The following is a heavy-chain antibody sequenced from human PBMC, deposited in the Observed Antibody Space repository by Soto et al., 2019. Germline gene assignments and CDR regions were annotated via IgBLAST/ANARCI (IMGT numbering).Heavy chain of an antibody. Sequence: PGGSLRLSCAASGFTFSDYYMSWIRQAPGKGLEWVSYISSSSSYTNYADSVKGRFTISRDNAKNSLYLQMNSLRAEDTAVYYCARFLSSGWPLDYWGQGTLVTVSS. V-gene: IGHV3-11*06. CDR3: ARFLSSGWPLDY. D-gene: IGHD6-19*01. J-gene: IGHJ4*02. CDR1: GFTFSDYY. CDR2: ISSSSSYT.